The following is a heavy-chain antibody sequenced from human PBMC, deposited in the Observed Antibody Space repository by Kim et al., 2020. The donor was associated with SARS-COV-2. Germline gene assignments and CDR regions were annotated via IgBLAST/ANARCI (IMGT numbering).Heavy chain of an antibody. CDR3: AKEEDDSSGYYFDY. Sequence: GGSLRLSCTASGFTFGDYGMHWVRQAPGKGLEWVAVISYDGSKKYYADSVKGRLTISRDNSKNTLYLQMNSLRAEETAAYYCAKEEDDSSGYYFDYWGQGTLVTVSS. CDR2: ISYDGSKK. J-gene: IGHJ4*02. V-gene: IGHV3-30*18. D-gene: IGHD3-22*01. CDR1: GFTFGDYG.